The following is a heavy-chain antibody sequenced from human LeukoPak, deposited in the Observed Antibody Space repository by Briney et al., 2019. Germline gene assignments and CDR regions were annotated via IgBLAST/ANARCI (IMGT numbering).Heavy chain of an antibody. J-gene: IGHJ6*04. CDR2: IYHSGST. Sequence: SETLSLTCAVSGYSISSGYYWGWIRQPPGKGLEWIGSIYHSGSTYYNPSLKSRVTISVDTSKNQFSPKLSSVTAADTAVCYCARDGGYYGSGSYYYYYGMDVWGKGTTVTVSS. D-gene: IGHD3-10*01. CDR1: GYSISSGYY. CDR3: ARDGGYYGSGSYYYYYGMDV. V-gene: IGHV4-38-2*02.